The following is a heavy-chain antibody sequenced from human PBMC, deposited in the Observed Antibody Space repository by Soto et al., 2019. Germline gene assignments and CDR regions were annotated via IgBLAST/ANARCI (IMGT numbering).Heavy chain of an antibody. V-gene: IGHV1-3*01. CDR1: GYTFTSYA. CDR2: INAGNGNT. Sequence: ASVKVSCKASGYTFTSYAMHWVRQAPGQRVEWMGWINAGNGNTKYSQKFQGRVTITRDTSASTAYMELSSLRSEDTAVYYCANGFGLYYFDFWGQGTLVTVSS. D-gene: IGHD3-10*01. J-gene: IGHJ4*02. CDR3: ANGFGLYYFDF.